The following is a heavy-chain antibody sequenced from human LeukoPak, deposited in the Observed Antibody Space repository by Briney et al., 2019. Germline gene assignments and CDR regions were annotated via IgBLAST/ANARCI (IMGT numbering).Heavy chain of an antibody. CDR2: INPSGGST. D-gene: IGHD3-10*01. Sequence: ASVKVSCKASGYTFTSYYMHWVRQAPGQGLEWMGIINPSGGSTSYAQKFQGRVTMTRDMSTSTVYTELSRLRSDDTAVYYCARILLRVRGEGYYYYMDVWGKGTTVTVSS. V-gene: IGHV1-46*01. CDR3: ARILLRVRGEGYYYYMDV. J-gene: IGHJ6*03. CDR1: GYTFTSYY.